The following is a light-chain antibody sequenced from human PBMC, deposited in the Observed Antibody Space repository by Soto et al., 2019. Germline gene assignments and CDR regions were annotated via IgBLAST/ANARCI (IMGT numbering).Light chain of an antibody. CDR1: QSVVYSSNNKNY. Sequence: DIVMTQSPDSLAVSLGERATINCKSSQSVVYSSNNKNYLAWYQQRPGQPPKLLIYWASTRESGVPDRFTGSGSGTDFTLTISSLQAEDVAGYYCQQYYSNPRTFGQGTKVEIK. V-gene: IGKV4-1*01. CDR2: WAS. J-gene: IGKJ1*01. CDR3: QQYYSNPRT.